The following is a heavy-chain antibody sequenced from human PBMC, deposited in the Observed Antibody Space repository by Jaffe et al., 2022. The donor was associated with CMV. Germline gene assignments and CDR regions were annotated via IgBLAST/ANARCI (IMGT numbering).Heavy chain of an antibody. CDR1: GFTFSSYA. V-gene: IGHV3-23*04. CDR2: ISSSGGST. Sequence: EVQLVESGGGLVQPGGSLRLSCAVSGFTFSSYAMSWVRQAPGKGLEWVSVISSSGGSTYYADSVKGRFTISRDNSKNTLYLQMNSLRAEDTAVYYCVTTGRSGWYSYWGQGTLVTVSS. D-gene: IGHD6-19*01. CDR3: VTTGRSGWYSY. J-gene: IGHJ4*02.